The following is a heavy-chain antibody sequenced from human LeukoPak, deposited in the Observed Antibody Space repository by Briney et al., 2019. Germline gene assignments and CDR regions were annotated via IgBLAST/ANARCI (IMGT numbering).Heavy chain of an antibody. D-gene: IGHD2-15*01. Sequence: ASVKVSCKASGGTFSSYAISWVRQAPGQGLEWMGGIIPIFGTANYAQKFQGRVTITADESTSTAYMELSSLRSEDTAVYYCARDDIVVVVAATNYYYYGMDVWGQGTTVTVS. J-gene: IGHJ6*02. CDR2: IIPIFGTA. CDR3: ARDDIVVVVAATNYYYYGMDV. CDR1: GGTFSSYA. V-gene: IGHV1-69*13.